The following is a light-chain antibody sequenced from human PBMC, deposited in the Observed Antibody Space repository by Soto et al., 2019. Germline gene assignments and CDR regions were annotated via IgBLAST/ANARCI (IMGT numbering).Light chain of an antibody. CDR1: QSVSSGY. CDR2: GGS. CDR3: QQFRTSPVYT. V-gene: IGKV3-20*01. J-gene: IGKJ2*01. Sequence: VLTQSPGTLSLSPGEGATLSCRTSQSVSSGYIAWYQQKPGQAPRLLIYGGSSRATGIPTRFSGSGSGPDFTLTISSLEPDDFAMYFCHCQQFRTSPVYTFGQGTNLQIK.